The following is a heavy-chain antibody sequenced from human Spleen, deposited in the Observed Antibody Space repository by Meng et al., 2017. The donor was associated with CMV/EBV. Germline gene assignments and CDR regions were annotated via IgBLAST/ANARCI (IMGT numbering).Heavy chain of an antibody. CDR3: AKDKSRDLYYYYGMDV. V-gene: IGHV3-9*01. CDR2: ISWNSGSI. Sequence: GGSLRLSCAASGFAFSSYALHWVRRAPGKGLEWVSGISWNSGSIGYADSVKGRFTISRDNAKNSLYLQMNSLRAEDTALYYCAKDKSRDLYYYYGMDVWGQGTTVTVSS. CDR1: GFAFSSYA. J-gene: IGHJ6*02.